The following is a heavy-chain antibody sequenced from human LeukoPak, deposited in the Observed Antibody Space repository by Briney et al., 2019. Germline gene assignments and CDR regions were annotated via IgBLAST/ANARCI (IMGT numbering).Heavy chain of an antibody. CDR1: GFTFSSYS. D-gene: IGHD5-18*01. CDR3: ARDPGGTAMVQVFSTALDY. J-gene: IGHJ4*02. V-gene: IGHV3-21*01. CDR2: ISSSSCYI. Sequence: PGGSLRLSCAASGFTFSSYSMNWLRQAPGKGLEWVSSISSSSCYIYYADSVKGRFTISRDNAKNSLYLQMNSLRAEDTAVYYCARDPGGTAMVQVFSTALDYWGQGTLVTVSS.